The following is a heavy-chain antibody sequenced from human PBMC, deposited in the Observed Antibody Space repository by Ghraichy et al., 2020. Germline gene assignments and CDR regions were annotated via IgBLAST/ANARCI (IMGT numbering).Heavy chain of an antibody. D-gene: IGHD4-23*01. CDR2: IRYDGSNK. Sequence: LSLTCAASGFTFSSYGMHWVRQAPGKGLEWVAFIRYDGSNKYYADSVKGRFTISRDNSKNTLYLQMNSLRAEDTAVYYCASHGGFTYWGQGTLVTVSS. CDR3: ASHGGFTY. V-gene: IGHV3-30*02. J-gene: IGHJ4*02. CDR1: GFTFSSYG.